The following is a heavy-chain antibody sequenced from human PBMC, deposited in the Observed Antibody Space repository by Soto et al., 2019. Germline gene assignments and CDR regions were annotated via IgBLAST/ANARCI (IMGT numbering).Heavy chain of an antibody. J-gene: IGHJ4*02. Sequence: QVQLVESGGGLVKPGGSLRLSCVASGFTFSDYYMSWIRQAPGKGLEWVSYISSSSSYTNYADSVKGRFTISTDNAKNSLYLQMNSRRAEDTAVYYRARDQHRYSGYDYVDYWGQGTLVTVSS. CDR3: ARDQHRYSGYDYVDY. CDR2: ISSSSSYT. V-gene: IGHV3-11*05. CDR1: GFTFSDYY. D-gene: IGHD5-12*01.